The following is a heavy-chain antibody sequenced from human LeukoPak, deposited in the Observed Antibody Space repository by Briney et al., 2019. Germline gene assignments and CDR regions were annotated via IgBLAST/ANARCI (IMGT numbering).Heavy chain of an antibody. D-gene: IGHD4-11*01. CDR1: GFTFSSYG. V-gene: IGHV3-30*18. Sequence: GGSLRLSCAASGFTFSSYGMHWVRQAPGKGLEWVAVISFDGSNKYYAGSVKGRFTISRDNSKTTLSLQMNSLRVEDTAVYYCAKDGAYINYQYYFDSWGRGTLVTVSS. CDR2: ISFDGSNK. J-gene: IGHJ4*02. CDR3: AKDGAYINYQYYFDS.